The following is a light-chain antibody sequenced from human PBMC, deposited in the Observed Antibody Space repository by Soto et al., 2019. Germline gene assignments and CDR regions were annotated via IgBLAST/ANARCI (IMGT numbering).Light chain of an antibody. CDR1: QSFGSW. J-gene: IGKJ2*01. V-gene: IGKV1-5*01. CDR2: DIS. Sequence: DIQMTQSPSSLSASVGDTVTITCRASQSFGSWLAWYQQKPGQAPKLLIYDISSLQSGVPSRFSGSRSGTEFTLTISSLQPYDFATYYCQQYILSPSSFGQGTKVDIK. CDR3: QQYILSPSS.